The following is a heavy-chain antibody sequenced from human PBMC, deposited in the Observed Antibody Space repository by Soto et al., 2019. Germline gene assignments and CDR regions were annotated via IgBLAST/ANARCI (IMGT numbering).Heavy chain of an antibody. Sequence: SETLSLTCTVSGGSISSGGYYWSWIRQHPGKGLEWIGYIYYSGSTYYNPSLKSRVTISVDTSKNQFSLKLSSVTAADTAVYYCARDRGTEGAYCGGDCLTAFDIWGQGTMVTVSS. CDR3: ARDRGTEGAYCGGDCLTAFDI. J-gene: IGHJ3*02. CDR2: IYYSGST. V-gene: IGHV4-31*03. CDR1: GGSISSGGYY. D-gene: IGHD2-21*02.